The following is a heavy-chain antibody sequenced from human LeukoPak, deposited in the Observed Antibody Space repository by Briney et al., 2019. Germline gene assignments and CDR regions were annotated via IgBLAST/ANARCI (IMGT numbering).Heavy chain of an antibody. D-gene: IGHD3-22*01. Sequence: GGSLRLSCAASGFTFSSYSMNWVRQAPGKGLEWVSSISSSSSYIYYADSVKGRFTISRDNAKNSLYLQMNSLRAEDTAVYYCAKDPGHDSSGPFDYWGQGTLVTVSS. CDR3: AKDPGHDSSGPFDY. CDR1: GFTFSSYS. V-gene: IGHV3-21*04. CDR2: ISSSSSYI. J-gene: IGHJ4*02.